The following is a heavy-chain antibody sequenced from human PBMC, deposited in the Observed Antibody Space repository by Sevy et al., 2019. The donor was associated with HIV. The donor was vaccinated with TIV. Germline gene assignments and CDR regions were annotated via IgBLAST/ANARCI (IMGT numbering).Heavy chain of an antibody. CDR2: FAPQYGET. D-gene: IGHD2-15*01. CDR1: GYTLTKLS. V-gene: IGHV1-24*01. Sequence: ASVKVSCKVSGYTLTKLSIHWVRQAHGKGLEWMGEFAPQYGETIYAQRFQGRLTMTEDTSPDTAFMELSSLTSEDTAIYYCTTVGLRYYSGSSSYQGDWFDPWGQGTLVTVSS. J-gene: IGHJ5*02. CDR3: TTVGLRYYSGSSSYQGDWFDP.